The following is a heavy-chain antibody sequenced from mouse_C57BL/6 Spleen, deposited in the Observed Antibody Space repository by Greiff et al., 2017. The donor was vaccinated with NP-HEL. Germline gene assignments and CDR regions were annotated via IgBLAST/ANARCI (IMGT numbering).Heavy chain of an antibody. J-gene: IGHJ1*03. D-gene: IGHD2-2*01. Sequence: EVKLLESGPGLVKPSQSLSLSCSATGYSITSGYLWWWIRQLAGNLLEWMGFISYDGGTNYNPSFKNRISITGDTSKNPFYLQLKSVTTEDTATYYCAREGIGLYFDVWGTGTTVTVSS. CDR2: ISYDGGT. V-gene: IGHV3-6*01. CDR1: GYSITSGYL. CDR3: AREGIGLYFDV.